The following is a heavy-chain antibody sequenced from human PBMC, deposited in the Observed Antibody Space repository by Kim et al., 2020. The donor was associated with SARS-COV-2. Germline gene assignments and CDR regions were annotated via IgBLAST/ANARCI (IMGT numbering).Heavy chain of an antibody. CDR1: GYTFTSYY. V-gene: IGHV1-46*01. D-gene: IGHD6-6*01. CDR2: INPSGGGT. J-gene: IGHJ5*02. Sequence: ASVKVSCKASGYTFTSYYMHWVRQAPGQGLEWMGIINPSGGGTSYAQKFQGRVTRTRDTSTSPVYMELSSLRSEDTAVYYCARAGESLAALFWFDPWGQGTLVTVSS. CDR3: ARAGESLAALFWFDP.